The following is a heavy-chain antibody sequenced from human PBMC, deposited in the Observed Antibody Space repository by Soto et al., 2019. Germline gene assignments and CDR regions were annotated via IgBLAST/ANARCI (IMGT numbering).Heavy chain of an antibody. CDR2: IYYSGST. CDR3: ARLPRDGYNYRIFDY. Sequence: QLQLQESGPGLVKPSETLSLTCTVSGGSISSSSYYWGWIRQPPGKGLEWIGSIYYSGSTYYNPSLKSRVTISVDTSKNQFSLKLSSVTAADTAVYYCARLPRDGYNYRIFDYWGQGTLVTVSS. CDR1: GGSISSSSYY. D-gene: IGHD5-12*01. V-gene: IGHV4-39*01. J-gene: IGHJ4*02.